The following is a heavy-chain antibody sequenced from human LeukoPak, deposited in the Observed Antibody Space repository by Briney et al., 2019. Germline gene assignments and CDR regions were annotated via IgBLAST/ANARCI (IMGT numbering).Heavy chain of an antibody. D-gene: IGHD3-3*01. V-gene: IGHV4-39*07. CDR3: ARWAIWSGYYGAFDY. CDR2: IYYSGST. Sequence: SETLSLTCTVSGGSISSSSYYWGWIRQPPGKGLEWIGSIYYSGSTYYNPSLKSRVTISVDTSKNQFSLKLSSVTAADTAVYYCARWAIWSGYYGAFDYWGQGTLVTVSS. J-gene: IGHJ4*02. CDR1: GGSISSSSYY.